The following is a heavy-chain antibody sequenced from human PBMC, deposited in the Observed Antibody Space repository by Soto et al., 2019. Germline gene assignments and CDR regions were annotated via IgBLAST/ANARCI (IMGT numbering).Heavy chain of an antibody. J-gene: IGHJ4*02. CDR2: INPILSMS. V-gene: IGHV1-69*02. CDR1: GYTLTELS. Sequence: SVKVSCKVSGYTLTELSMHWVRQAPGLGLEWVGRINPILSMSNYAQKFQGRVTMTADKSTSTAYMELRSLRSEDTAMYYCATSYGSGYRAFDYWGQGALVTVSS. CDR3: ATSYGSGYRAFDY. D-gene: IGHD3-10*01.